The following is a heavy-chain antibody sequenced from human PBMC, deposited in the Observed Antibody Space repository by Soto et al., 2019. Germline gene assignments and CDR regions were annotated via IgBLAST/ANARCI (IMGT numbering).Heavy chain of an antibody. V-gene: IGHV1-18*01. J-gene: IGHJ5*02. CDR1: GYTFISYG. D-gene: IGHD1-1*01. Sequence: QVQLVQSGAEVKKPGASVKVSCKTSGYTFISYGISWVRQAPGQGLEWMGWISAYNGNTNYAQKVQGRVTMTTDTSTSTAYMEVRSLRSDDTAMYYCARALGGPGRGFDPWGQGTLVIVSS. CDR3: ARALGGPGRGFDP. CDR2: ISAYNGNT.